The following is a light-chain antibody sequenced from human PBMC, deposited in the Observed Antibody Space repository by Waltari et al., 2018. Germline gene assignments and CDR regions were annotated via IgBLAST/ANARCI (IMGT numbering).Light chain of an antibody. V-gene: IGLV2-14*03. CDR3: SSYTSSSFVG. Sequence: QSALTQPASVSGSPGQSITISCTGTSSDVGGYNYVSWYQQHPGKAPKLMIYDVSNPPSRVSNPFPCPKSCNPAFLTLFGLPAEDEADYFRSSYTSSSFVGIRRGTKLTVL. CDR2: DVS. CDR1: SSDVGGYNY. J-gene: IGLJ2*01.